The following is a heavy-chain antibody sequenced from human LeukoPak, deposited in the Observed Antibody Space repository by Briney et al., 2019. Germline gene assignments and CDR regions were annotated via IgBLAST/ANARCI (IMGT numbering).Heavy chain of an antibody. D-gene: IGHD3-22*01. Sequence: ASETLSLTCAVYGGSFSGYYWSWIRQPPGKGLEWIGEINHSGSTNYNPSLKSRVTISVDTSKNQFSLKLSSVTAADTAVYYCARGIYDSDFDYWGQGTLVTVSS. V-gene: IGHV4-34*01. CDR1: GGSFSGYY. CDR3: ARGIYDSDFDY. J-gene: IGHJ4*02. CDR2: INHSGST.